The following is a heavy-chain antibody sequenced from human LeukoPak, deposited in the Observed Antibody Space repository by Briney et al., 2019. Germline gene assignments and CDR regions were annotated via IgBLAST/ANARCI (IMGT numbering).Heavy chain of an antibody. J-gene: IGHJ4*02. D-gene: IGHD6-19*01. CDR3: ARGRDSSGWYVAFFDF. Sequence: ASVNVSRKASGYTFTIYAMHLVREAPGQRHEAMGWFNADNGNTKYSQKFQGRVTITTDTSASTAYMELSSLRSEDTAVYYCARGRDSSGWYVAFFDFWGQGTMVTVSS. V-gene: IGHV1-3*01. CDR1: GYTFTIYA. CDR2: FNADNGNT.